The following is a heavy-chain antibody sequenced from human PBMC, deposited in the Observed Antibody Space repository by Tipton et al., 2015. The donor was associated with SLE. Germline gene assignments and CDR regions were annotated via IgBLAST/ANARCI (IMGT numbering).Heavy chain of an antibody. CDR1: GFTFGDYY. CDR3: ARDAVGYSRGGGWFDP. D-gene: IGHD6-19*01. CDR2: ISSGSSYT. J-gene: IGHJ5*02. Sequence: SLRLSCAASGFTFGDYYMTWIRQAPGKGLECVAFISSGSSYTNYADSVKGRFTISRDNANNLLYLQMDSLRGEDTAMYYCARDAVGYSRGGGWFDPWGQGTLVTVSS. V-gene: IGHV3-11*05.